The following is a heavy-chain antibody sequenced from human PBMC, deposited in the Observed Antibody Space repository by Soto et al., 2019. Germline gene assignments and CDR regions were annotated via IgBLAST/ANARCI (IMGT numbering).Heavy chain of an antibody. CDR3: ARSEGEPSLFEI. J-gene: IGHJ3*02. Sequence: GGSLRLSCLASGFTFSIYPMHWVRQAPGKGLEWVAVISYDGKNKYYADSVKGRFTISRDNSKNTLYVQMNSLRAEDTAVYYCARSEGEPSLFEICGQGSVVTVSS. CDR2: ISYDGKNK. V-gene: IGHV3-30*04. CDR1: GFTFSIYP. D-gene: IGHD3-16*01.